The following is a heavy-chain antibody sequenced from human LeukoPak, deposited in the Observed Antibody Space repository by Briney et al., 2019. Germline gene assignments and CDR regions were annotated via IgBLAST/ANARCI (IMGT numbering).Heavy chain of an antibody. CDR2: ISGSGGST. J-gene: IGHJ4*02. Sequence: GGSLRLSCAASGFTFSRYAMSWVRQAPGKGLEWASGISGSGGSTYYADSVKGRFTISRDSSENTLYLQMNSLRAEDTAIYYCAKALGGIVVVIAADRGQGTLVTVSS. CDR1: GFTFSRYA. D-gene: IGHD2-15*01. CDR3: AKALGGIVVVIAAD. V-gene: IGHV3-23*01.